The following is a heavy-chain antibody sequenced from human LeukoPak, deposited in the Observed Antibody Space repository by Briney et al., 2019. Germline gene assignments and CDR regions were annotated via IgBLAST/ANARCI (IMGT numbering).Heavy chain of an antibody. CDR3: ARGEAAAGTAGYFQH. J-gene: IGHJ1*01. D-gene: IGHD6-13*01. CDR1: GGSLSSYY. CDR2: IYYSGST. Sequence: SETLSLTCTVSGGSLSSYYWSWIRQPPGKGLEWIGYIYYSGSTNYNPSLKSRVTISVDTSKNQFSLKLSSVTAADTAVYYCARGEAAAGTAGYFQHWGQGTLVTVSS. V-gene: IGHV4-59*01.